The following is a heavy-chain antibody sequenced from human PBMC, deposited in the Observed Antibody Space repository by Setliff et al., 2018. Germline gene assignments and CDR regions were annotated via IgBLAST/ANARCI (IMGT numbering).Heavy chain of an antibody. Sequence: SETLSLTCTVSGGSISSGNYYWSWIRQPAGKGLEWIGHIQTSGTTNYNPSLKSRVTILVDTSKNQFSLKLSAVTAADTAVYFCAREDGPNYYYYYMDIWGKGTTVTVSS. D-gene: IGHD2-8*01. J-gene: IGHJ6*03. CDR3: AREDGPNYYYYYMDI. CDR2: IQTSGTT. V-gene: IGHV4-61*09. CDR1: GGSISSGNYY.